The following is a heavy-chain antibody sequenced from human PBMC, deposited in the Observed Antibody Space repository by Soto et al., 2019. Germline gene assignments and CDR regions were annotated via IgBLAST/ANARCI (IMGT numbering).Heavy chain of an antibody. Sequence: EVQLVESGGGLVQPGGSLRLSCAASGFTFSTYWMHWIRQVPGKGLEWVSRIKSDASHTYYADSVKGRFTISRDNAKNSPPLEMNSLRAEDAAVYYRVRDGHGITTNCAGNWFAPWGQGTLVNVSS. CDR3: VRDGHGITTNCAGNWFAP. D-gene: IGHD3-22*01. V-gene: IGHV3-74*01. CDR1: GFTFSTYW. CDR2: IKSDASHT. J-gene: IGHJ5*02.